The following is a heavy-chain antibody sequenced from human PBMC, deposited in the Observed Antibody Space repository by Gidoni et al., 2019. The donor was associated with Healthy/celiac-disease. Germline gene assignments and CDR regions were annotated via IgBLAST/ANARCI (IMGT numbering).Heavy chain of an antibody. CDR1: GGSFSGYY. CDR3: ARSYIGVVIRAYYMDV. J-gene: IGHJ6*03. V-gene: IGHV4-34*01. D-gene: IGHD3-3*01. Sequence: QVQLQWGAGLLKPSETLSLPCAVYGGSFSGYYWSWIRQPPGKGLEWIGEINHSGSTNYNPSLKSRVTISVDTSKNQFSLKLSSVTAADTAVYYCARSYIGVVIRAYYMDVWGKGTTVTVSS. CDR2: INHSGST.